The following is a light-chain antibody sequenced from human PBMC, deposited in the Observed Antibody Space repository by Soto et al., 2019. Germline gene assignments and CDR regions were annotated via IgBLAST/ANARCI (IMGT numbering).Light chain of an antibody. CDR3: QQYYDFRT. J-gene: IGKJ1*01. CDR2: EAS. CDR1: QGVSTW. Sequence: IHLTHSPSTLSGSFWYSFTITFRCSQGVSTWLAWYQQRPSQAPKLLVYEASKLQSGVPSRFSASGSVRDFTLTISSLQPEDSATYYCQQYYDFRTFGQGTKVDIK. V-gene: IGKV1-5*03.